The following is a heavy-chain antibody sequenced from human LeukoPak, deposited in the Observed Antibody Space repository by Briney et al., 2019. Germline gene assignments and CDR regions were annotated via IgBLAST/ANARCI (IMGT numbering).Heavy chain of an antibody. D-gene: IGHD5-18*01. Sequence: SETLSLTCAVYGGSFSGYYWSWIRQPPGNGLEWIGEINHSGSTNYNPSLKSRVTISVDTSKNQFSLKLSSVTAADTAVYYCARIYDRGYSYGYYGYWGQGTLVTVSS. CDR3: ARIYDRGYSYGYYGY. CDR2: INHSGST. CDR1: GGSFSGYY. V-gene: IGHV4-34*01. J-gene: IGHJ4*02.